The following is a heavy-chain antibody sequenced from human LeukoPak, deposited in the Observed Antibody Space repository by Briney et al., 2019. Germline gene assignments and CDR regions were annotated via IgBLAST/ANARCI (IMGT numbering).Heavy chain of an antibody. CDR2: MNPNSGNT. CDR3: ASGLLIPRYSGSYKGIGY. CDR1: GSTFTCYV. J-gene: IGHJ4*02. Sequence: ASVTVTFKCSGSTFTCYVFNWVRQPTGQGLEWMGWMNPNSGNTGYAQKFQGRVTMTSNTSISTDSMELSSLRSEDTDAYFCASGLLIPRYSGSYKGIGYWGKGTLVTVSS. V-gene: IGHV1-8*01. D-gene: IGHD1-26*01.